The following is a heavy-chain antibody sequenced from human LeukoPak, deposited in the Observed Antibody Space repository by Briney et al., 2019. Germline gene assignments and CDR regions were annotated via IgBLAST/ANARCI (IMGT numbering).Heavy chain of an antibody. V-gene: IGHV3-48*02. Sequence: PGGSLRLSCAASGFTFSSYSMNWVRQAPGKGLEWVSYISISSTTIYYADSVKGRFTTSRDNAKNSLYLQMNSLGDEDTAVYYCARGAATCDYWGQGTLVTVSS. D-gene: IGHD1-26*01. CDR2: ISISSTTI. CDR1: GFTFSSYS. J-gene: IGHJ4*02. CDR3: ARGAATCDY.